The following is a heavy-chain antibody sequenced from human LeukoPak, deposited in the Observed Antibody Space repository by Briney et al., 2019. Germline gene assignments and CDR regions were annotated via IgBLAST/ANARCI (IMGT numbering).Heavy chain of an antibody. CDR1: GGSISSADYY. CDR2: ISSSGGT. CDR3: ARVVQYGVWSYFDY. D-gene: IGHD3-3*01. Sequence: PSQTLSLTCTVSGGSISSADYYWSWIRQHPGKGLEWIGYISSSGGTYYNPSLLSRVAIPIDTSKNQFSLKLSSVTAADTAVYYCARVVQYGVWSYFDYWGQGTLVTVSS. J-gene: IGHJ4*02. V-gene: IGHV4-30-4*08.